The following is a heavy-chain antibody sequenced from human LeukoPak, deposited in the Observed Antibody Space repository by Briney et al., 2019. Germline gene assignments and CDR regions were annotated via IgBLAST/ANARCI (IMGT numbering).Heavy chain of an antibody. Sequence: GGSLRLSCAASGFTFSSYSMNWVRQAPGKGLEWVSYISSSSSTIYYADSVKGRFTISRDNAKNSLYLQMNSLRAEDTAVYYCARAEVWFGDTSPYYGMDVWGQGTTVTVSS. CDR2: ISSSSSTI. CDR1: GFTFSSYS. CDR3: ARAEVWFGDTSPYYGMDV. J-gene: IGHJ6*02. V-gene: IGHV3-48*01. D-gene: IGHD3-10*01.